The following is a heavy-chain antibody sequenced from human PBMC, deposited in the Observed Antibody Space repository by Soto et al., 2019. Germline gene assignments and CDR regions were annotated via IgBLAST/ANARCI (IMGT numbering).Heavy chain of an antibody. CDR3: ARSAMLSFDL. J-gene: IGHJ2*01. CDR2: INHSGST. V-gene: IGHV4-34*01. Sequence: SETLSLTCAVYGGSFSGYYWSWIRQPPGKGLEWIGEINHSGSTNYNPSLKSRVTISVDTSKNQFSLKLSSVTAADTAVYYCARSAMLSFDLWGRGTLVTVSS. D-gene: IGHD2-2*01. CDR1: GGSFSGYY.